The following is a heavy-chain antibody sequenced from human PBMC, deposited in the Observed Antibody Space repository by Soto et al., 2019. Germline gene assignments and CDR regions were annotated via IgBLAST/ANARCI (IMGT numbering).Heavy chain of an antibody. CDR1: GYSFTSYW. J-gene: IGHJ6*02. CDR2: IDPSDSYT. V-gene: IGHV5-10-1*01. CDR3: ARQTASWTTATTGYYYGMDV. Sequence: PGESLKISCKGSGYSFTSYWISWVRQMPGKGLEWMGRIDPSDSYTNYSPSFQGHVTISADKSISTAYLQWSSLKASDTAMYYCARQTASWTTATTGYYYGMDVWGQGTTVTVSS. D-gene: IGHD4-4*01.